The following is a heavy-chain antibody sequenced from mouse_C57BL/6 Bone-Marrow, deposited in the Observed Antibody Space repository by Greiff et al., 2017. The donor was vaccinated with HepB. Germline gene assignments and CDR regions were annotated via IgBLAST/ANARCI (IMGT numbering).Heavy chain of an antibody. CDR1: GFTFSDFY. V-gene: IGHV7-1*01. J-gene: IGHJ4*01. Sequence: EVKLVESGGGLVQSGRSLRLSCATSGFTFSDFYMEWVRQAPGKGLEWIAASRNKANDYTTEYSASVKGRFIVSRDTSQSILYLQMNALRAEDTAIYYCARENYGNYDAMDYWGQGTSVTVSS. D-gene: IGHD2-1*01. CDR2: SRNKANDYTT. CDR3: ARENYGNYDAMDY.